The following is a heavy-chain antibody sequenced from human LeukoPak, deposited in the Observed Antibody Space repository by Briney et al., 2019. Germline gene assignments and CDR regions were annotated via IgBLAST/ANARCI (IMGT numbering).Heavy chain of an antibody. Sequence: GGSLRLSCAASGFTFSDYYMSWIRQAPGEGLEWVSYISSSGSTIYYADSVKGRFTISRDNAKNSLYLQMNSLRAEDTAVYYCARDPTATALRFDPWGQGTLVTVSS. CDR1: GFTFSDYY. J-gene: IGHJ5*02. CDR2: ISSSGSTI. D-gene: IGHD1-26*01. V-gene: IGHV3-11*01. CDR3: ARDPTATALRFDP.